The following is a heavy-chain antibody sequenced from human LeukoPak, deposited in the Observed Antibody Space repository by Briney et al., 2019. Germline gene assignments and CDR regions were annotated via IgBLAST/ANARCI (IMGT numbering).Heavy chain of an antibody. CDR3: AKGAGGFSYYNWFDP. CDR2: IYYSGRT. D-gene: IGHD5-18*01. V-gene: IGHV4-39*07. CDR1: GGSISSTTYY. J-gene: IGHJ5*02. Sequence: PSETLSLTCTVSGGSISSTTYYWGLIRQPPGKGLEWIGSIYYSGRTYYNPSLKSRVTISVDTSKNQFSLKLASVTAADTAIYYCAKGAGGFSYYNWFDPWGQGTLVTVSS.